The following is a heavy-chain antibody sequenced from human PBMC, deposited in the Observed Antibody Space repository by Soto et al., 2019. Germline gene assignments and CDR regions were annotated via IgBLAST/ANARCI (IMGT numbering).Heavy chain of an antibody. Sequence: SETLSLTCTASSGSIVNSKYYWGWIRQPPGKGPQWIGSIYYTGRTYYSPSLQSRVTISVDTSKNQFSLQLSSVTDADTAIYYCAKTGGYSYDDYFDSWGQGTLVTVSS. CDR3: AKTGGYSYDDYFDS. V-gene: IGHV4-39*01. CDR1: SGSIVNSKYY. J-gene: IGHJ4*02. CDR2: IYYTGRT. D-gene: IGHD5-12*01.